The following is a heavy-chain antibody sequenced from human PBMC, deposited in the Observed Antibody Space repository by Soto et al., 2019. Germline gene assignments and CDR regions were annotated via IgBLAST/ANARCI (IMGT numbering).Heavy chain of an antibody. Sequence: QVQLVQSGAEVKRPGDSVKVSCQASGYTFGHFYITWVRQAPGQGLEWMGAISPHNRNTNYAEKFRGRVTMTTDTSTTTAYLELRSLRSDDTAVYYCARDEGGYDILTGYYKAHHFDQWGQGALVTVSS. CDR1: GYTFGHFY. CDR3: ARDEGGYDILTGYYKAHHFDQ. CDR2: ISPHNRNT. V-gene: IGHV1-18*01. D-gene: IGHD3-9*01. J-gene: IGHJ4*02.